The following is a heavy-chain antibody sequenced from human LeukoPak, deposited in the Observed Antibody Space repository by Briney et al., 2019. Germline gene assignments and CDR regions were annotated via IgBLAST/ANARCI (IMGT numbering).Heavy chain of an antibody. CDR2: IFYTGDS. D-gene: IGHD2-21*01. J-gene: IGHJ4*02. Sequence: SETLSLTCTVSGGSIGSDYWSWIRQPPGKGLEWIGYIFYTGDSNQNPSLKNRVTISLDTSNNQFSLKLSSVTAADTAIHFCARHAFASPLDYWGQGTLVTVSS. CDR3: ARHAFASPLDY. CDR1: GGSIGSDY. V-gene: IGHV4-59*08.